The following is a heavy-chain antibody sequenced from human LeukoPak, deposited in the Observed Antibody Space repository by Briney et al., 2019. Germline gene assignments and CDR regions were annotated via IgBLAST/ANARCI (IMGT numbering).Heavy chain of an antibody. CDR3: AKGPYGSSWSDY. V-gene: IGHV3-23*01. D-gene: IGHD6-13*01. J-gene: IGHJ4*02. CDR2: ISGSGGST. Sequence: GGSLRLSCAASGFTFSSYAMSWVRQAPGKGLECVPAISGSGGSTYYADSVKGRFTISRDNSKNTLYLQMNSLRAEDTAVYYCAKGPYGSSWSDYWGQGTLVTVSS. CDR1: GFTFSSYA.